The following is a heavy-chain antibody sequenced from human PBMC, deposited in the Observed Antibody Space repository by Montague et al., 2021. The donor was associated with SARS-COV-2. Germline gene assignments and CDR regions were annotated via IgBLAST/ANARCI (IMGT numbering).Heavy chain of an antibody. CDR2: ISSSGSTI. D-gene: IGHD6-19*01. CDR3: ERDWSLYSSGWWGGDFDY. V-gene: IGHV3-48*03. J-gene: IGHJ4*02. Sequence: SLRLYCAASGFTFSSYEMNWVRQAPGKGLEWVSYISSSGSTIYYXDSVKGRFTISRDNAKNSLYLQMNSLRAEDTSVYYCERDWSLYSSGWWGGDFDYWGQGTLVTVSS. CDR1: GFTFSSYE.